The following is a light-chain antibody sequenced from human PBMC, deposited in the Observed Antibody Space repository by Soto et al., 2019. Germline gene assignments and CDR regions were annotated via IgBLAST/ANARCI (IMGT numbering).Light chain of an antibody. Sequence: EVVMIQSPATLSVSPGERATLSCRASQSVASNLAWYQQRPGLPPRLLIYDASTRATGTPARFSGSGSGTEFTLTISSLQSEDFAVYFCQQYETWPPLTFGGGTKVEIK. CDR1: QSVASN. J-gene: IGKJ4*01. V-gene: IGKV3-15*01. CDR2: DAS. CDR3: QQYETWPPLT.